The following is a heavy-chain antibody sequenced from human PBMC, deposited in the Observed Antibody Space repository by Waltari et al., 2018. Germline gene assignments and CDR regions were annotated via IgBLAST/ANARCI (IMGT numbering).Heavy chain of an antibody. CDR1: GFTCSSKG. Sequence: QVQLVESGGGVVQPGRSVRLTCADSGFTCSSKGMQWVRPVPGKGLEWVAVIWYDGSNKYYADSGKCRFTISRDNSKNTLYLQMNSLRAEDTAMYYCAKDTYSNYLDYWGQGTLVTVSS. CDR3: AKDTYSNYLDY. CDR2: IWYDGSNK. D-gene: IGHD4-4*01. J-gene: IGHJ4*02. V-gene: IGHV3-30*18.